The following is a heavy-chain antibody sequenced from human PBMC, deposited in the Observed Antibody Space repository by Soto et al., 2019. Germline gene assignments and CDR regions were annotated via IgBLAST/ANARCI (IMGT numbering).Heavy chain of an antibody. V-gene: IGHV4-38-2*02. D-gene: IGHD3-22*01. J-gene: IGHJ3*02. CDR1: GYSISSGYY. CDR3: ARDSSGYYRRRYAFDI. CDR2: IYHSGST. Sequence: SETLSLTXAVSGYSISSGYYWGWIRQPPGKGLEWIGSIYHSGSTYYNPSLKSRVTISVDTSKNQFSLKLSSVTAADTAVYYRARDSSGYYRRRYAFDIWGQGTMVTVSS.